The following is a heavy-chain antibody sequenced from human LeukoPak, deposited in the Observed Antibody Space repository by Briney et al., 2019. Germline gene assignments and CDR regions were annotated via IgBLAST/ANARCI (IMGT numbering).Heavy chain of an antibody. CDR3: ATVSESVYGDY. Sequence: ASVKVSCKASGYTFTSYGISWVRQAPGQGLEWMGWISAYNGNTTYAQKLQGRVTMTTETSTSTAYMELRSLRSDDTAVYYCATVSESVYGDYWGQGTLVTVSS. CDR1: GYTFTSYG. D-gene: IGHD1-14*01. CDR2: ISAYNGNT. J-gene: IGHJ4*02. V-gene: IGHV1-18*01.